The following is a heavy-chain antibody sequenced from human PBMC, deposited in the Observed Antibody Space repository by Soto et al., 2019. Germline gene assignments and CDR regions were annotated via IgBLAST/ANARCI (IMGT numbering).Heavy chain of an antibody. V-gene: IGHV4-34*01. CDR1: GGSFSGFY. CDR3: ARDHTPRYNWNYFSWFDP. CDR2: INHSGTT. Sequence: QVQLQQWGAGLLKPSETLSLTCAVDGGSFSGFYWSWIRQPPGKGLEWIGEINHSGTTNSNPSLKSRVTISVDTCKNQFSLKLSSVTAADTAVYYCARDHTPRYNWNYFSWFDPWGQGTLVTVSS. J-gene: IGHJ5*02. D-gene: IGHD1-7*01.